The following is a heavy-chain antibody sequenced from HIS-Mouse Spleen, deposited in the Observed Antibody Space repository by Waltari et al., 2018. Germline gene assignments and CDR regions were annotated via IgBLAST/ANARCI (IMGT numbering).Heavy chain of an antibody. CDR2: INHSGST. V-gene: IGHV4-34*01. J-gene: IGHJ4*02. CDR1: GGSSSGYY. Sequence: QVQLQQWGAGLLKPSETLSPPCAVYGGSSSGYYWSWIRQPPGKGLEWLGEINHSGSTNYNPSLKSRVTISVDTSKNQFSLKLSSVTAADTAVYYCAGYNWNYGTDYWGQGTLVTVSS. CDR3: AGYNWNYGTDY. D-gene: IGHD1-7*01.